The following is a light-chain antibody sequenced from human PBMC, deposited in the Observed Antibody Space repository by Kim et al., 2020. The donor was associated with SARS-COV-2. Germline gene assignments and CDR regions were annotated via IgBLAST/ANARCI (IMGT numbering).Light chain of an antibody. CDR1: QSVGTY. CDR2: DVS. J-gene: IGKJ4*01. V-gene: IGKV3-11*01. Sequence: SLSRGKRAPLSCGASQSVGTYLAWYQQKPGQAPRLVLYDVSNRATGIPGRFSGSGSGTDFTLTISSLDPEDFAVYYCQQRSDWPLTFGGGTKLEI. CDR3: QQRSDWPLT.